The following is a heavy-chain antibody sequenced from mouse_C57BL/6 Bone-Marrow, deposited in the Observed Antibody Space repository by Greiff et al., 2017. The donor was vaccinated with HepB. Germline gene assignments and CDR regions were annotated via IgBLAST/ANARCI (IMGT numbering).Heavy chain of an antibody. CDR2: IYPRSGNT. CDR1: GYTFTSYG. V-gene: IGHV1-81*01. J-gene: IGHJ4*01. Sequence: QVQLKESGAELARPGASVKLSCKASGYTFTSYGISWVKQSTGQGLEWIGEIYPRSGNTYYNEKFKGKATLTADKSSSTAYMELRSLTSEDSAVYLCTRKSNTAVVEDYEAMDYWGRGTAITVTS. CDR3: TRKSNTAVVEDYEAMDY. D-gene: IGHD1-1*01.